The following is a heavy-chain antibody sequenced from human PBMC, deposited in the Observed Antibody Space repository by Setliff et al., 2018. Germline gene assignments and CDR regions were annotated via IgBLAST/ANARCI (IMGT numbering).Heavy chain of an antibody. CDR1: GFTFGSYW. V-gene: IGHV3-7*03. J-gene: IGHJ5*02. D-gene: IGHD2-2*01. CDR3: ARHGEILENCHSNSCSRGSWFDP. Sequence: PGGSLRLSCAASGFTFGSYWMTWVRQAPEKGLEWVANIHQDGSERHYVDSVKGRFTISADKSINTAYLQWSSLKASDTAMYYCARHGEILENCHSNSCSRGSWFDPWGRGTLVTVSS. CDR2: IHQDGSER.